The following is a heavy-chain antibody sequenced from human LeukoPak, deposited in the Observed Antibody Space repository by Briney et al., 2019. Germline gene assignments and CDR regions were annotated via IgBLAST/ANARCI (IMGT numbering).Heavy chain of an antibody. CDR3: ARERVNWVTTVPRGAFDI. Sequence: GGSLRLSCAASGFTFSDYSMNWVRQAPGKGLEWVANIKQDGSEKYYVDSVKGRFTISRDNAKNSLYLQMNSLRAEDTAVYYCARERVNWVTTVPRGAFDIWGQGTMVTVSS. V-gene: IGHV3-7*01. CDR2: IKQDGSEK. D-gene: IGHD4-17*01. CDR1: GFTFSDYS. J-gene: IGHJ3*02.